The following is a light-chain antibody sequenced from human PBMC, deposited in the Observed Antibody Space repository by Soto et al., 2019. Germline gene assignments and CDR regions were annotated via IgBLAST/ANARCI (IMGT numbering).Light chain of an antibody. CDR2: SAS. CDR1: QNINNY. Sequence: DIQMTQSPSSLSASVGDRVTITCRTSQNINNYLNWYQQKPGRAPKLLIYSASRLEDGVPSRFSGSGSGTDFALTITSLQTEDFATYYCHQNYSTWTFGQGTSGYQT. V-gene: IGKV1-39*01. CDR3: HQNYSTWT. J-gene: IGKJ1*01.